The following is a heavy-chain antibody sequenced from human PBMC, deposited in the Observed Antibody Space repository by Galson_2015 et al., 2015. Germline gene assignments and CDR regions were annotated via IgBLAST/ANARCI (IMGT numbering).Heavy chain of an antibody. CDR2: ISSTGETV. D-gene: IGHD3-3*01. CDR1: GFIFGNSY. Sequence: SLRLSCAASGFIFGNSYMSWVRQPPGKGLEWISDISSTGETVSYADSVKGRFTISRDNARNSLFLQMNSLRVDDTAIYYCARDADGFWSGYYDYCGQGSLVTVSS. CDR3: ARDADGFWSGYYDY. J-gene: IGHJ4*02. V-gene: IGHV3-11*01.